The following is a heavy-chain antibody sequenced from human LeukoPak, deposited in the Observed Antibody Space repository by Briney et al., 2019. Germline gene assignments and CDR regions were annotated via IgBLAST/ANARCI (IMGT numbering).Heavy chain of an antibody. CDR1: GGSISGYY. D-gene: IGHD4-17*01. J-gene: IGHJ4*02. V-gene: IGHV4-59*12. CDR2: IYNSGSL. CDR3: ARVVYGDSSKDFDY. Sequence: SETLSLTCTVSGGSISGYYWSWIRQAPGKGLEWIGYIYNSGSLNYNPSLKSRVIISADTSKNQFSLKLNSVTAADTAVYYCARVVYGDSSKDFDYWGQGTLVTVSS.